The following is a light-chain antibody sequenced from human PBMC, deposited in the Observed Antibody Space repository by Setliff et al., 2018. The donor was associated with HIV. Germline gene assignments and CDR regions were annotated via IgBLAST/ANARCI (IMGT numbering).Light chain of an antibody. V-gene: IGLV2-18*02. J-gene: IGLJ1*01. CDR1: SGDVGAYNR. CDR3: YSYTSSDTYV. CDR2: EVT. Sequence: QSVLTQPPSVSGSPGQSVIISRTGTSGDVGAYNRVSWYQQAPGTAPKVIIYEVTNRPSGVPDRFSGSKSGNTASLTISGLQAEDEADYYCYSYTSSDTYVFGTGTKV.